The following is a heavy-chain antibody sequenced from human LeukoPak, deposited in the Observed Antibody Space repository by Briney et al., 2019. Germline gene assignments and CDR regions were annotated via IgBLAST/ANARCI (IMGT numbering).Heavy chain of an antibody. D-gene: IGHD6-13*01. CDR2: ISSSGSTI. J-gene: IGHJ5*02. Sequence: GGSLRLSCAASGFTFSSYAMSWVRQAPGKGLEWVSYISSSGSTIYYADSVKGRFTISRDNAKNSLYLQMNSLRAEDTAVYYCARDGIAAAGPRPVVDPWGQGTLVTVSS. CDR3: ARDGIAAAGPRPVVDP. CDR1: GFTFSSYA. V-gene: IGHV3-48*04.